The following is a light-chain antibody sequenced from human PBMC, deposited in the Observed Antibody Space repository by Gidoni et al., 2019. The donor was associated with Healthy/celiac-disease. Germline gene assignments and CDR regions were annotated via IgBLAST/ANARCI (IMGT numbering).Light chain of an antibody. CDR2: GAS. V-gene: IGKV3-20*01. CDR1: QNFSSSY. J-gene: IGKJ2*01. CDR3: QQYGSSSYT. Sequence: IVLTQSPGTLSLSPGERATLSCRASQNFSSSYLAWYQQKPGQAPRLLIYGASSRATGIPDRCSGSGSGTDFTLTISRLEPENFTVYYCQQYGSSSYTFGQGTKLEIK.